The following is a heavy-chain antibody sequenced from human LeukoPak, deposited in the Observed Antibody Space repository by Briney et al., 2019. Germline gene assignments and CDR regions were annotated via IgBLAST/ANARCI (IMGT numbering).Heavy chain of an antibody. CDR3: ARDRGYYDSSGYLAY. J-gene: IGHJ4*02. CDR1: GGSISSYY. CDR2: IYYSGST. D-gene: IGHD3-22*01. Sequence: SETLSFTCTVSGGSISSYYWSWIRQPPGKGLEWIGYIYYSGSTNYNPSLKSRVTISVDTSKNQFSLKLSSVTAADTAVYYCARDRGYYDSSGYLAYWGQGTLVSVSS. V-gene: IGHV4-59*01.